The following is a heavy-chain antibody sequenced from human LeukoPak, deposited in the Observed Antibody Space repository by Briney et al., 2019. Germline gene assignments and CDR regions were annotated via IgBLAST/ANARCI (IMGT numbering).Heavy chain of an antibody. CDR3: AGGPDSFGNNYFDY. CDR1: GGSLSSSSYY. V-gene: IGHV4-39*07. Sequence: PSETLSLTCTVSGGSLSSSSYYWGWIRQPPGKGLEWIGSIYYSATTYYNPSLKSRVTISVDTSKNQFSLKLSSVTAADTAVYYCAGGPDSFGNNYFDYWGQGTLVTVSS. J-gene: IGHJ4*02. D-gene: IGHD3-22*01. CDR2: IYYSATT.